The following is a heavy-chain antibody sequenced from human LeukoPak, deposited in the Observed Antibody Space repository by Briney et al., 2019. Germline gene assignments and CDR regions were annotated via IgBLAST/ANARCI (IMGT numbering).Heavy chain of an antibody. CDR1: GLTFSSYS. D-gene: IGHD2-15*01. CDR2: FSGSGCNT. J-gene: IGHJ4*02. CDR3: AKSGLNRFDY. V-gene: IGHV3-23*01. Sequence: PGGSLRLSCAASGLTFSSYSMSWVRQAPGKGLEWVSSFSGSGCNTYYGDSVKGRFTISRDNSKNTLYLQMNSLRAEDTAVYYCAKSGLNRFDYWGQGTLVTVSS.